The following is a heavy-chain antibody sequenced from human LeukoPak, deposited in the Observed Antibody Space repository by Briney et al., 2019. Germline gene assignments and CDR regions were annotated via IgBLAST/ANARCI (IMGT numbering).Heavy chain of an antibody. Sequence: GGSLRLSCAASGFTFSSYAMHWVRQAPGKGLKWVAVISDDGTNKYYADSVKGRFTISRDNSKNTLYLQMNSLRAEDTAVYYCAKEKSGSYYVAFDYWGQGTLVTVSS. CDR1: GFTFSSYA. V-gene: IGHV3-30-3*01. J-gene: IGHJ4*02. CDR3: AKEKSGSYYVAFDY. D-gene: IGHD1-26*01. CDR2: ISDDGTNK.